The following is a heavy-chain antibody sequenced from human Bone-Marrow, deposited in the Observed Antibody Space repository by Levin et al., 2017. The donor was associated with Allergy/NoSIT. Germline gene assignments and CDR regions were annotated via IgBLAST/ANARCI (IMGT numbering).Heavy chain of an antibody. J-gene: IGHJ4*02. D-gene: IGHD3-22*01. CDR2: INHSGST. CDR1: GGSFSGYY. CDR3: AREGYYYDKKITGRGLDY. Sequence: PSETLSLTCAVYGGSFSGYYWSWIRQPPGKGLEWIGEINHSGSTNYNPSLKSRVTISVDTSKNQFSLKLSSVTAADTAVYYCAREGYYYDKKITGRGLDYWGQGTLVTVSS. V-gene: IGHV4-34*01.